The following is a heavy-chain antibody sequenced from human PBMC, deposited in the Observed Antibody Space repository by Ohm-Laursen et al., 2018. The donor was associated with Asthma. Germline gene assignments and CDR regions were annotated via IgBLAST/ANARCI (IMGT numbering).Heavy chain of an antibody. Sequence: SLRLSCAASGFTFSSYAMSWVRQAPGKGLEWVSGISGAGSSTYYADSVKGRFTISRDNSKSTLYLQMNSLRAEDTAMYYCAKNAYTSSWYLDYWGQGTLVTVSS. CDR3: AKNAYTSSWYLDY. J-gene: IGHJ4*02. CDR1: GFTFSSYA. V-gene: IGHV3-23*01. CDR2: ISGAGSST. D-gene: IGHD6-13*01.